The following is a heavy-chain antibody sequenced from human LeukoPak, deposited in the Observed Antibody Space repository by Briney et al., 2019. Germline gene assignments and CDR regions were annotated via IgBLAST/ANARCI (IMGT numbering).Heavy chain of an antibody. CDR3: ARRGPELDY. Sequence: SETLSLTCTVSGGSISNNTFYWGWIRQPPGKGLEWIGEINHSGSTNYNPSLKSRVTISVDTSKNQFSLKLSSVTAADTAVYYCARRGPELDYWGQGTLVTVSS. CDR1: GGSISNNTFY. V-gene: IGHV4-39*07. CDR2: INHSGST. D-gene: IGHD5-12*01. J-gene: IGHJ4*02.